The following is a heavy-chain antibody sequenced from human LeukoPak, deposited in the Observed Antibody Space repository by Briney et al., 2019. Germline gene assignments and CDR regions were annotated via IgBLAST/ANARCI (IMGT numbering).Heavy chain of an antibody. CDR1: GYTFTGYY. CDR2: INPKSGGT. D-gene: IGHD5-24*01. V-gene: IGHV1-2*02. Sequence: EASVKVSCKASGYTFTGYYMHWVRQAPGQGLEWMGWINPKSGGTNYAQKFQGRVTTTRDTSISTAYMELSSLRSDDTAVYYCATSRWVQIEDWFDPWGQGTLVTVSS. CDR3: ATSRWVQIEDWFDP. J-gene: IGHJ5*02.